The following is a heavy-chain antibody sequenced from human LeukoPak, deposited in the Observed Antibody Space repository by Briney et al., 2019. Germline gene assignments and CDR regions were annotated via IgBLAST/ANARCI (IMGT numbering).Heavy chain of an antibody. CDR3: ARDSPSQPNWANHDAFDI. J-gene: IGHJ3*02. CDR2: ISSSSSYI. CDR1: GFTFSSYS. V-gene: IGHV3-21*01. D-gene: IGHD7-27*01. Sequence: GGSLRLSCAASGFTFSSYSMNWVRQAPGKGLEWVSSISSSSSYIYYADSVKGRFTISRDNAKNSLYLQMNSLRAEDTAVYYCARDSPSQPNWANHDAFDIWGQGTMVTVSS.